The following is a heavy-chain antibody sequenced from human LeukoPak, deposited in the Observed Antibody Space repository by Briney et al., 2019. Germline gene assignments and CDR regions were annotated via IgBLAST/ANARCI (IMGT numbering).Heavy chain of an antibody. CDR3: ARDKDDYVWGTYRW. Sequence: PSETLSLTCAVSGYSISSGYYWGWVWQAPGKGLEWIGSIYHTGSTDYNPSLKSRLTISVDMSKNQFSLNLRSVTAADTAVYYCARDKDDYVWGTYRWWGQGMLVTVSS. CDR1: GYSISSGYY. D-gene: IGHD3-16*02. V-gene: IGHV4-38-2*01. CDR2: IYHTGST. J-gene: IGHJ4*02.